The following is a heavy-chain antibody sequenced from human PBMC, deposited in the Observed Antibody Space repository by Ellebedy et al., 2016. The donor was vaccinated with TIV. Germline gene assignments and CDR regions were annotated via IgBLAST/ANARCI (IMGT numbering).Heavy chain of an antibody. CDR1: GFTFSSYA. CDR2: ISGSGGGT. CDR3: AKAECSGGSCFRFAEYFQH. Sequence: GGSLRLXXASSGFTFSSYAMIWVRQAPGKGLEWVSAISGSGGGTYYADSVKGRFTISRGNSKSTMYLQMNRLRAEDTAVYYCAKAECSGGSCFRFAEYFQHWGQGTLVTVSS. J-gene: IGHJ1*01. D-gene: IGHD2-15*01. V-gene: IGHV3-23*01.